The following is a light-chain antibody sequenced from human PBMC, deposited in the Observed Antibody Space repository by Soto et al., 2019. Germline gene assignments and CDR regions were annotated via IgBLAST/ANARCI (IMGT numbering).Light chain of an antibody. J-gene: IGKJ4*01. CDR2: ATS. V-gene: IGKV1-6*01. Sequence: IQMTQSPSTLSATVGDRVTITFWASQGIRNDLGWYQQKPGKAPNLLIYATSSLQGGVPSRFSGSGSGTDFTLTISSLQPEDFATYYCLQDNSYPLTFGGGTKVDIK. CDR3: LQDNSYPLT. CDR1: QGIRND.